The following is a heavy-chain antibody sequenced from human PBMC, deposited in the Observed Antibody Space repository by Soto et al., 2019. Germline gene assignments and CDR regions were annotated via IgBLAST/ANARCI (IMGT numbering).Heavy chain of an antibody. CDR1: GFTYNNYG. V-gene: IGHV3-33*01. CDR2: VWYDGRNK. Sequence: QVELVESGGGVVQPGRSLRLSCAASGFTYNNYGMHWVRQVPGKGLEWVALVWYDGRNKYYLDSVKGRFTISRDNSKNTLYLEMNSLRDVDTAVYYCVRAAGYSGYDYVYYYGMDVWGQGTTVTVSS. CDR3: VRAAGYSGYDYVYYYGMDV. J-gene: IGHJ6*02. D-gene: IGHD5-12*01.